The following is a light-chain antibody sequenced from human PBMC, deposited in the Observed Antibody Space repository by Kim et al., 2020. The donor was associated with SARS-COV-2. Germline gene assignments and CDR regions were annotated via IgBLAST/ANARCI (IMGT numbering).Light chain of an antibody. J-gene: IGKJ1*01. V-gene: IGKV4-1*01. CDR1: QSVLYSSNNKNY. CDR2: WAS. CDR3: QQYYSTPLT. Sequence: DIVMTQSPDSLAVSLGEWATITCKSSQSVLYSSNNKNYLAWYQQKPGQPPKLLIYWASTRESGVPDRFSGSGSGTDFTLTISSLQAEDVAVYYCQQYYSTPLTFGQGTKVDIK.